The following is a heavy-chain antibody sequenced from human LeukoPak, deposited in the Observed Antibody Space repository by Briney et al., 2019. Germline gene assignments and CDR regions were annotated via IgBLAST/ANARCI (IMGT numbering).Heavy chain of an antibody. CDR3: ARGSTVTAFDI. Sequence: SETLSLTCTVSGVSISSGSYYWSWIRQPAGKGLEWIGRIYTSGSTNYNPSLKSRGTISVDTSKNQFSLKLSSVTAADTAVYYCARGSTVTAFDIWGQGTMVTVSS. CDR2: IYTSGST. J-gene: IGHJ3*02. V-gene: IGHV4-61*02. CDR1: GVSISSGSYY. D-gene: IGHD4-17*01.